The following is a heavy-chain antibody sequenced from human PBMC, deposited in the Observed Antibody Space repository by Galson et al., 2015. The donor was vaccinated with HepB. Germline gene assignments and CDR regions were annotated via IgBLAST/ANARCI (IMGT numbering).Heavy chain of an antibody. J-gene: IGHJ4*02. CDR3: AKAARSVLGLFDS. CDR2: ISYGGSNT. V-gene: IGHV3-23*01. D-gene: IGHD2-8*01. Sequence: SLRLSCAASGFTFSSYAMSWVRQAPGKGLEWVSTISYGGSNTYYVDSVKGRFTFSRDNSKNTLLLQMNSLRAEDTALNYCAKAARSVLGLFDSWGQGTLVTVSS. CDR1: GFTFSSYA.